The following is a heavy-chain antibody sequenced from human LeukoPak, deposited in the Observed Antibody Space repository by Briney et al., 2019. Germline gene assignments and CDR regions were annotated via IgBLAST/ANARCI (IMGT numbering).Heavy chain of an antibody. J-gene: IGHJ4*02. V-gene: IGHV4-61*02. CDR3: ARGGGSGSAGDY. Sequence: SQTLSLTCTVSGGSISSGSYYWSWIRQPAGKGREWIGRIYTSGSTNYNPSLKSRVTISVDTSKNQFSLKLSSVTAADTAVYYGARGGGSGSAGDYWGQGTLVTVSS. D-gene: IGHD3-10*01. CDR2: IYTSGST. CDR1: GGSISSGSYY.